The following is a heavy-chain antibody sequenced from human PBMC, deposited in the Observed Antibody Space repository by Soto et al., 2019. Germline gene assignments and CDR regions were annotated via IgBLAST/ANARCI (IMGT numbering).Heavy chain of an antibody. CDR1: GGTFSSYA. V-gene: IGHV1-69*13. CDR3: ARPAYYYGSEKHYYYYGMDV. D-gene: IGHD3-10*01. J-gene: IGHJ6*02. Sequence: SVKVSCKASGGTFSSYAISWVRQAPGQGLEWMGGVIPIFGTANYAQKFQGRVTITADESTSTAYMELSSLRSEDTAVYYCARPAYYYGSEKHYYYYGMDVWGQGTTVTVSS. CDR2: VIPIFGTA.